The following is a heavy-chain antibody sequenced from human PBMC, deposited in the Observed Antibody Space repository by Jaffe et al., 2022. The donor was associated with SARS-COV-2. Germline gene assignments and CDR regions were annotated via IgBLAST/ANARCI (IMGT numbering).Heavy chain of an antibody. CDR1: GFTFSNAW. V-gene: IGHV3-15*01. CDR2: IKSKTDGGTT. Sequence: EVQLVESGGGLVKPGGSLRLSCAASGFTFSNAWMSWVRQAPGKGLEWVGRIKSKTDGGTTDYAAPVKGRFTISRDDSKNTLYLQMNSLKTEDTAVYYCTTDVPSMVGATNNWFDPWGQGTLVTVSS. D-gene: IGHD1-26*01. J-gene: IGHJ5*02. CDR3: TTDVPSMVGATNNWFDP.